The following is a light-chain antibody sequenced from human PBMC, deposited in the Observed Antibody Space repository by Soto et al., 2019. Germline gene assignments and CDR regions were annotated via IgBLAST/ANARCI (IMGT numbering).Light chain of an antibody. CDR3: ATWDDSLDGRL. CDR2: STN. J-gene: IGLJ3*02. V-gene: IGLV1-44*01. CDR1: SSNIGSNT. Sequence: QLVLTQPPSASGTPGQRVTISCSGRSSNIGSNTVNWYQQFPGSAPKLLIYSTNQRPSGVPDRFSGSKSGTSASLAISGLQSEDEADYYCATWDDSLDGRLFGGGTKLTVL.